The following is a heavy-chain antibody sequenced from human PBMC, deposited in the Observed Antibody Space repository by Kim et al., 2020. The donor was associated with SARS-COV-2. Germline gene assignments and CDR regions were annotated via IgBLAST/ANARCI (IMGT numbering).Heavy chain of an antibody. D-gene: IGHD3-10*01. CDR1: GGSISSYC. J-gene: IGHJ5*02. CDR2: IYYSGST. CDR3: ARHERPIAWFGELMGWFDP. Sequence: SETLSLTCTVSGGSISSYCWSWIRQPPGKGLEWIGYIYYSGSTNYNPSLKSRVTISVDTSKNQFSLKLSSVTAADTAVYYCARHERPIAWFGELMGWFDPWGQGTLVTVSS. V-gene: IGHV4-59*08.